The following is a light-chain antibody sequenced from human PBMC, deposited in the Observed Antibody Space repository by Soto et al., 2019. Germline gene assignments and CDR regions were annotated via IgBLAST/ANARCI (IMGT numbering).Light chain of an antibody. CDR3: MQALQTPWT. V-gene: IGKV2-28*01. J-gene: IGKJ1*01. CDR1: QSLLHSNGYNY. Sequence: IVMTQSPLSLPVTPGEPASISFRSSQSLLHSNGYNYLDWYLQKPGQSPQLLIYLGSNRASGVPDRFSGSGSGTDFTLKISRVEAEDVGVYYCMQALQTPWTFGQGTKVDTK. CDR2: LGS.